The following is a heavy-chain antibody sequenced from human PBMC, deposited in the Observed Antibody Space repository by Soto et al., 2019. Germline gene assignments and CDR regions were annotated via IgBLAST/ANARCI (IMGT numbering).Heavy chain of an antibody. CDR2: IYYSGST. CDR1: GGSISSSSYY. CDR3: ARRLYYDSSGFEGGGMDV. Sequence: QLQLQESGPGLVKPSETLSLTCTVSGGSISSSSYYWGWIRQPPGKGLEWIGSIYYSGSTYYNPSLKSRVTISVDTSKNQFSLKLSSVTAADTAGYYCARRLYYDSSGFEGGGMDVWGQGTTVTVSS. D-gene: IGHD3-22*01. J-gene: IGHJ6*02. V-gene: IGHV4-39*01.